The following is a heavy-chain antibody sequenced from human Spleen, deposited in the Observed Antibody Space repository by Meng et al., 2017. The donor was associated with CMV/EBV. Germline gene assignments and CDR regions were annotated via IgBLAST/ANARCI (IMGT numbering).Heavy chain of an antibody. CDR3: ARSPRGGCTSISCYTERPFDY. CDR1: GGSISSDGHY. J-gene: IGHJ4*02. V-gene: IGHV4-39*01. CDR2: MYYSGST. D-gene: IGHD2-2*02. Sequence: GSLRLSCTVSGGSISSDGHYWGWIRQSPGKGLEWIGSMYYSGSTYYNPSLKSRVTMSLDMSKNQFSLTLSSVTATDTAVYYCARSPRGGCTSISCYTERPFDYWGQGTLVTVSS.